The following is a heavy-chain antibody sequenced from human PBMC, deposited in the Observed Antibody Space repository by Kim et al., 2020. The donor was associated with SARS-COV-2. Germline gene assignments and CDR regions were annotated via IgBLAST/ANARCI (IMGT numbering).Heavy chain of an antibody. CDR3: AKAFGTYGGNSWIDY. CDR2: LSASDGKA. D-gene: IGHD3-16*01. V-gene: IGHV3-23*01. Sequence: WGSLRLSCAASGFTFSTYAMTWVRRTPGKGLEWVSSLSASDGKAYYAESVKGRFTISRDNSKNTLYLQMDSLSVEDTALYYCAKAFGTYGGNSWIDYWGQGTLVTVSS. J-gene: IGHJ4*02. CDR1: GFTFSTYA.